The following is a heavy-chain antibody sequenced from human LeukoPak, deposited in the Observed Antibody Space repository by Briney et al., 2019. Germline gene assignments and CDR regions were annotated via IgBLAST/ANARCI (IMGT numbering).Heavy chain of an antibody. CDR3: AKDSGVLLWFGELS. D-gene: IGHD3-10*01. CDR2: ISTDGTYT. V-gene: IGHV3-74*03. J-gene: IGHJ4*02. CDR1: GFTFSSYW. Sequence: PGGSLRLSCAASGFTFSSYWMHWVRQAPGKGLVWVSRISTDGTYTEYADSVKGRFTISRDNAKDTLYLQVNSLRAEDTAVYYCAKDSGVLLWFGELSWGQGTLVTISS.